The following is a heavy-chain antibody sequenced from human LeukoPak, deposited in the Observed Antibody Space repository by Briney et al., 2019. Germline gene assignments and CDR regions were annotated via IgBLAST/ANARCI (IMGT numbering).Heavy chain of an antibody. Sequence: GASVKVSCKASGGTFSSYAISWVRQAPGQGLEWVGGIIPIFGTANYARKFQGRVTITADESTSTAYMELSSLRSEDTAVYYCARDGIVVVPAAMFYWGQGTLVTVSS. D-gene: IGHD2-2*01. CDR3: ARDGIVVVPAAMFY. J-gene: IGHJ4*02. V-gene: IGHV1-69*13. CDR2: IIPIFGTA. CDR1: GGTFSSYA.